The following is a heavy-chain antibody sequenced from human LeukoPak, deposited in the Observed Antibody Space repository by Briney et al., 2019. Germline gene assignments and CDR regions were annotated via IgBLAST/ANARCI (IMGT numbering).Heavy chain of an antibody. D-gene: IGHD6-25*01. J-gene: IGHJ4*02. V-gene: IGHV4-59*01. CDR2: ISYSGSP. CDR3: ARVTQRNYFDY. Sequence: SETLSLTCTVSGASTSSYYWTWIRQPPGEGLEWIGYISYSGSPNYSSSLKGRVTISVDTSKNQFSLRLSSVTAADTAVYYSARVTQRNYFDYWGQGTLVTVSS. CDR1: GASTSSYY.